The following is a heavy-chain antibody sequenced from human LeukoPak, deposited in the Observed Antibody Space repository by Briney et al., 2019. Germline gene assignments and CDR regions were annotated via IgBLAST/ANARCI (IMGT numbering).Heavy chain of an antibody. CDR3: AKGPGYYDILTGRD. Sequence: PGGSLRLSCAAYGFTFSLYGMHWVRQAPGKGLEWVAVIRYGGTNKYYADSVRGRFTVSRDNAKNSLYLQMNSLRAEDTALYYCAKGPGYYDILTGRDWGQGTLVTVSS. CDR2: IRYGGTNK. CDR1: GFTFSLYG. V-gene: IGHV3-30*02. D-gene: IGHD3-9*01. J-gene: IGHJ4*02.